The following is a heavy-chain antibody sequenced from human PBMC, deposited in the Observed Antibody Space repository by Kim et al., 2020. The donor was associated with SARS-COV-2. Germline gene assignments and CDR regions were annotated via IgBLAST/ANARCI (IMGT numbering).Heavy chain of an antibody. CDR2: IWYDGSNK. D-gene: IGHD3-16*02. V-gene: IGHV3-33*01. CDR3: ARDRLSRLMITFGGVIDYGMDV. Sequence: GGSLRLSCAASGFTFSSYGMHWVRQAPGKGLEWVAVIWYDGSNKYYAYSVKGRFTISRDNSKNTLYLQMNSLRAEDTAVYYCARDRLSRLMITFGGVIDYGMDVWGQGTTVTVSS. J-gene: IGHJ6*02. CDR1: GFTFSSYG.